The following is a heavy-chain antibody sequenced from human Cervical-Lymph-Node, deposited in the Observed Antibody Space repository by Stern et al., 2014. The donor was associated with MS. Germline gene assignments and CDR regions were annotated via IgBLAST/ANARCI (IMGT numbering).Heavy chain of an antibody. Sequence: QVQLVESGGGVVQPGRSLKLSCAASGFEFSSYGIHWVRQAPGKGLEWVAAIWYDGSKKFYAEFVKGRFTISRDNSKNTGYLQMNSLRAEDTAVYYCTGVNYDILTGYYSDYWGQGTLVTVSS. D-gene: IGHD3-9*01. CDR2: IWYDGSKK. CDR1: GFEFSSYG. V-gene: IGHV3-33*01. CDR3: TGVNYDILTGYYSDY. J-gene: IGHJ4*02.